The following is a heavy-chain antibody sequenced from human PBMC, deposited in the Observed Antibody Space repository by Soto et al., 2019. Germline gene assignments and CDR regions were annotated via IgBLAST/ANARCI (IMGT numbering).Heavy chain of an antibody. CDR3: AKSGIVATMRTFSWFDS. CDR2: ISGSGDNT. V-gene: IGHV3-23*01. J-gene: IGHJ5*01. CDR1: GFTFSNYV. D-gene: IGHD2-2*01. Sequence: GGSLRLSCAASGFTFSNYVMSWVRQAPGKGLEWVSSISGSGDNTYYADSVKGRFTISRDNSKNTLYLQMNSLRADDTALYYCAKSGIVATMRTFSWFDSWGQGTLVTVSS.